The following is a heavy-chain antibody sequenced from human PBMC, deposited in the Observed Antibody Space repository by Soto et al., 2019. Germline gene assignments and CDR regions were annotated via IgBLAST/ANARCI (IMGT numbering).Heavy chain of an antibody. J-gene: IGHJ4*02. CDR2: IWAHGTDQ. D-gene: IGHD1-1*01. CDR3: GKDIRSGSIDY. Sequence: QVHLAQSGGGVVQPGRSLTLSCAASGYSITNHGMHWVRQAPGKGLEWVALIWAHGTDQYYADSVKGRFTVARDTSTNTVYLQMNSLRAEDTARYYCGKDIRSGSIDYWGQGTLVTVSS. V-gene: IGHV3-33*06. CDR1: GYSITNHG.